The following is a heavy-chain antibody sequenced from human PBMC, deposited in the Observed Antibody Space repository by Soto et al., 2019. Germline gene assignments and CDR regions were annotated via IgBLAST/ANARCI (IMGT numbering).Heavy chain of an antibody. CDR3: AKDRSISLYYFEN. CDR2: ISSDGSEK. V-gene: IGHV3-30*18. CDR1: GFTFSADG. J-gene: IGHJ4*02. Sequence: QVQLVESGGGVVQPGRSLRLSCAASGFTFSADGMHWVRQAPGKGLEWVAVISSDGSEKFYAASVKGRFTISRDNSKDTLYLQMNNLRAEDTAVYYCAKDRSISLYYFENWGQGTLVTVSS. D-gene: IGHD6-13*01.